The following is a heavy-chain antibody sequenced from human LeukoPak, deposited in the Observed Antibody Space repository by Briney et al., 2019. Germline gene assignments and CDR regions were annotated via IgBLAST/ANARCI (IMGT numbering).Heavy chain of an antibody. J-gene: IGHJ5*02. CDR1: GGSFSGYC. Sequence: SETLSLTCAVYGGSFSGYCWRWIRQPPGRGLEWIGEINHSGGTNYNPSLKSRVTISVDTSKNQFSLKLSSVTAADTAVYYCASLARGGNWFDPWGQGTLVTVSS. CDR2: INHSGGT. V-gene: IGHV4-34*01. CDR3: ASLARGGNWFDP. D-gene: IGHD6-6*01.